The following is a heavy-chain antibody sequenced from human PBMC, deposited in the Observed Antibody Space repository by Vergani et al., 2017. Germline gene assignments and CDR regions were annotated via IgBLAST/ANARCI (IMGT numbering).Heavy chain of an antibody. J-gene: IGHJ4*02. CDR3: ARHTTYTDS. V-gene: IGHV5-51*03. CDR1: EYSFGNYW. Sequence: EVELVQSGPEMRKPGESLKISCKGSEYSFGNYWIGWVRQMPGKGLEWMGIIYPADSDTRYSPSFQGQVTISAEKSSSTAFLQWDSLKASDTALYYCARHTTYTDSWGQGTLVTVSS. CDR2: IYPADSDT. D-gene: IGHD1-1*01.